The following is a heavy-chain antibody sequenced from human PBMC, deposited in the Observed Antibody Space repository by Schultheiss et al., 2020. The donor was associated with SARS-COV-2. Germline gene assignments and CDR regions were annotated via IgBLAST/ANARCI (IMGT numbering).Heavy chain of an antibody. J-gene: IGHJ3*02. V-gene: IGHV3-33*01. D-gene: IGHD3-10*01. CDR3: AREQGNYFDSGSYYNPAFDI. Sequence: GESLKISCAASGFTFSNYGMHWVRQAPGKGLEWVAIIWYDGSKKYYAESEKGRFTISRDNSKNTLYLQMNSLRAEDTAVFYCAREQGNYFDSGSYYNPAFDIWGQVTMVTVSS. CDR2: IWYDGSKK. CDR1: GFTFSNYG.